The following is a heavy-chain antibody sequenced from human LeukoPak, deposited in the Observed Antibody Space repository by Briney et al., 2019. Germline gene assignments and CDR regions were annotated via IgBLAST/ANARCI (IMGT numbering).Heavy chain of an antibody. CDR3: ARELVIYPTDWFDP. V-gene: IGHV3-7*01. D-gene: IGHD3-9*01. Sequence: GGSLRLSCAASGFTFSNNWMTWVRQAPGKGLEWVASVKKDASEKYYVDSVKGRFTISRDNAKNSLYLQMNSLRVEDTAVYYCARELVIYPTDWFDPWGQGTLVTVSS. CDR2: VKKDASEK. J-gene: IGHJ5*02. CDR1: GFTFSNNW.